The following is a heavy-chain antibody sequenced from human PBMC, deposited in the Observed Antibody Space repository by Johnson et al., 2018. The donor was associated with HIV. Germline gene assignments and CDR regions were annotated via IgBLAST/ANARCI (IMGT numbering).Heavy chain of an antibody. J-gene: IGHJ3*02. V-gene: IGHV3-30*04. Sequence: QVQLVESGGGVVQPGRSLRLSCAASGFTFSSYAMHWVRQAPGQGLEWVAVISYDGSNKYYADSVKGRFTISRDNSKNTLYLQMNSLRAEDTAVYYCAKHNGLDSSWPFDAFDIWGQGTRVTVSS. CDR2: ISYDGSNK. D-gene: IGHD6-13*01. CDR3: AKHNGLDSSWPFDAFDI. CDR1: GFTFSSYA.